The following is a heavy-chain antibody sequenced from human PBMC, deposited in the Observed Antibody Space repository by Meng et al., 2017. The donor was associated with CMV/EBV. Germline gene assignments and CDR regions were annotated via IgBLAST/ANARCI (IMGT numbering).Heavy chain of an antibody. CDR1: GFTFDDYA. D-gene: IGHD2-2*01. J-gene: IGHJ4*02. CDR2: ISWDGGST. CDR3: AKVAYPYCSSTSCQLYYFDY. Sequence: GESLKISCAASGFTFDDYAMHWVRQAPGKGLEWVSLISWDGGSTYYADPVKGRFTISRDNSKNSLYLQMNSLRAEDTALYYCAKVAYPYCSSTSCQLYYFDYWGQGTLVTVSS. V-gene: IGHV3-43D*03.